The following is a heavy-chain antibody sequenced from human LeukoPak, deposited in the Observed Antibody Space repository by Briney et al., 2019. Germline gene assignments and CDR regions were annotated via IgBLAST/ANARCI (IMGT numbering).Heavy chain of an antibody. D-gene: IGHD5-24*01. CDR3: ARVREGAFDI. J-gene: IGHJ3*02. CDR2: ISYDGSNK. Sequence: GGSLRLSCAASGFTFSNYAMSWVRQTPGKGLEWVAVISYDGSNKYYADSVKGRFTISRDNSKNTLYLQMNSLRAKDTAVYYCARVREGAFDIWGQGTMVTVSS. V-gene: IGHV3-30-3*01. CDR1: GFTFSNYA.